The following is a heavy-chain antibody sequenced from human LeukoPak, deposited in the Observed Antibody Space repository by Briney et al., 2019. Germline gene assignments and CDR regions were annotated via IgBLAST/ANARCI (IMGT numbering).Heavy chain of an antibody. CDR3: AKDSYIGNSRIYFDS. CDR1: GFTFRNYT. V-gene: IGHV3-33*06. J-gene: IGHJ4*02. CDR2: IGYDGSNE. Sequence: GGSLRLSCSASGFTFRNYTIHWVRQAPGKGLEWVAVIGYDGSNEYYGDSVKGRFTISRDNYKDTLYLQMNGLRAGDTAVYYCAKDSYIGNSRIYFDSWGQGTLVTVSS. D-gene: IGHD4-23*01.